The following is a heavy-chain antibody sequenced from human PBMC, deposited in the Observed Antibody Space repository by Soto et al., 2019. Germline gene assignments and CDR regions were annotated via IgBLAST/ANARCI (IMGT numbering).Heavy chain of an antibody. CDR3: ARWGTTGGLDV. Sequence: QVQLVESGGGVVQPGTSLRLSCVGSGFTFRSYVIHWVRQAPGKGLEWVALTSYDGSNKYYDDSVKGRFTISRDNSRNTVHLQMHSLRLEDTALYYCARWGTTGGLDVWGQGTLVCVPS. CDR2: TSYDGSNK. J-gene: IGHJ4*02. D-gene: IGHD3-16*01. CDR1: GFTFRSYV. V-gene: IGHV3-30*06.